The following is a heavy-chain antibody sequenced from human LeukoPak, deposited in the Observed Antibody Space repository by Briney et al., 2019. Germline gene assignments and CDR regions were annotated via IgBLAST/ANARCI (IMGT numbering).Heavy chain of an antibody. D-gene: IGHD3-22*01. CDR3: AREIDHYYDSSGYYYPFDY. J-gene: IGHJ4*02. Sequence: GASVKVSCKAPGYTFTGYYMHWVRQAPGQGLEWMGWINPNSGGTNYAQKFQGRVTMTRDTSISTAYMELSRLRSDDTAVYYCAREIDHYYDSSGYYYPFDYWGQGTLVTVSS. CDR2: INPNSGGT. V-gene: IGHV1-2*02. CDR1: GYTFTGYY.